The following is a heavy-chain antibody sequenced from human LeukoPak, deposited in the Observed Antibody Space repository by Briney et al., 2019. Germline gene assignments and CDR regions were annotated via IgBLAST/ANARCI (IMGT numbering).Heavy chain of an antibody. CDR3: ARGREEWELLRAFDY. V-gene: IGHV1-8*03. CDR1: GYTFTSYD. Sequence: GASVTVSCTASGYTFTSYDINWVRQATGQGLEWMGWMNPNSGNTGYAQKFQGRVTITGNTSISTAYMELSSLRSEDTAVYYCARGREEWELLRAFDYWGQGTLVTVSS. J-gene: IGHJ4*02. D-gene: IGHD1-26*01. CDR2: MNPNSGNT.